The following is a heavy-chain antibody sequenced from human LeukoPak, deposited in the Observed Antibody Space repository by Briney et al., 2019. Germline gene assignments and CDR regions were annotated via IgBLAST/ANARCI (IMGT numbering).Heavy chain of an antibody. J-gene: IGHJ4*02. CDR2: ISYDGSNK. D-gene: IGHD5-18*01. V-gene: IGHV3-30-3*01. CDR1: GFTFSSYA. Sequence: PGRSLRLSCAASGFTFSSYAMHWVRQAPGKGLEWVAVISYDGSNKYYADSVKGRFTISRDNSKNTLYLQMNSLRAEDTAVYHCARQGYSYGDFDYWGQGTLVTVSS. CDR3: ARQGYSYGDFDY.